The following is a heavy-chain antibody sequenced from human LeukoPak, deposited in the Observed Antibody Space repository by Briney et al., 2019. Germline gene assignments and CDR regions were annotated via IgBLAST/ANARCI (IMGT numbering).Heavy chain of an antibody. Sequence: SETLSLTCTVSGGSISSYYLSWIRQPAGKGLEWIGRIYSRGTTYNPSLKDRVTMSADTSRNHVSLTLNSVTAADTAVYYCARARGVRGLFDYWGQGTLVTVSS. D-gene: IGHD3-10*01. CDR1: GGSISSYY. V-gene: IGHV4-4*07. CDR3: ARARGVRGLFDY. J-gene: IGHJ4*02. CDR2: IYSRGT.